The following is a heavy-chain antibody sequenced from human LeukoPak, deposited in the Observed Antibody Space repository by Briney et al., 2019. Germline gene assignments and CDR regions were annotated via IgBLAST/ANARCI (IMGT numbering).Heavy chain of an antibody. Sequence: SETLSLTCTVSGGSISSSSYYWGWIRQPPGKGLEWIGSIYYSGSTYYNPSLKGRVTISVDTSKNQFSLKLSSVTAADTAVYYCARAEGFHDAFDIWGQGTMVTVSS. CDR1: GGSISSSSYY. CDR3: ARAEGFHDAFDI. V-gene: IGHV4-39*07. CDR2: IYYSGST. J-gene: IGHJ3*02. D-gene: IGHD2-15*01.